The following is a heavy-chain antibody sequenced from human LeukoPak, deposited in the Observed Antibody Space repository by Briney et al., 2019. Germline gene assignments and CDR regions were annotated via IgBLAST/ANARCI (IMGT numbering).Heavy chain of an antibody. D-gene: IGHD3-22*01. Sequence: ASVKVSCKASGYTFTSYAMHWVRQAPGQRLEWMGWINAGNGNTKYSQEFQGRVTITRDTSASTAYMELSSLRSEDMAVYYCAREGGMIVETTHNWFDPWGQGTLVTVSS. V-gene: IGHV1-3*03. CDR3: AREGGMIVETTHNWFDP. J-gene: IGHJ5*02. CDR1: GYTFTSYA. CDR2: INAGNGNT.